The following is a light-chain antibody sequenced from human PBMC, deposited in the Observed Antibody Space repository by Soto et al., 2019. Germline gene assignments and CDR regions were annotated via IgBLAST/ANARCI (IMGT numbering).Light chain of an antibody. Sequence: PGERATLSCRASQSVSSSYLVWYQQKPGQAPRLLIYGASSRATDIPDRFSGSGSGTDFTLTISRLEPEDFAVYYCQQYGSSPPVTFGQGTKVDIK. J-gene: IGKJ1*01. CDR2: GAS. V-gene: IGKV3-20*01. CDR1: QSVSSSY. CDR3: QQYGSSPPVT.